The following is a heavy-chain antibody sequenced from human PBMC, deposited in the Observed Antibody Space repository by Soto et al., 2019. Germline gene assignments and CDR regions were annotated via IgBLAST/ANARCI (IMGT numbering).Heavy chain of an antibody. CDR1: GVTFSSYA. D-gene: IGHD3-22*01. Sequence: GGSLRLACAASGVTFSSYAMSWVRQAPGKGLEWVSAISGSGVSTYYADSVKGRFTISRDNSKNTLYLQMNSLRAEDTAVYYCAKSPGMYYYDSSGYSHYDYWGQGTLVTVS. J-gene: IGHJ4*02. V-gene: IGHV3-23*01. CDR2: ISGSGVST. CDR3: AKSPGMYYYDSSGYSHYDY.